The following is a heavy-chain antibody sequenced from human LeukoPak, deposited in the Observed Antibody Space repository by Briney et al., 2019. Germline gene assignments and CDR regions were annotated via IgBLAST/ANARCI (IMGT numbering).Heavy chain of an antibody. V-gene: IGHV4-31*03. Sequence: SQTLSLTCTVSGGSISSGGYYWSWIRQHPGKGLEWIGYIYYSGSTYYNPSLKSRVTISVDTSKNQFSLKLSSVTAADTAVYYCARGVVGYYYGMDVWGQGTTVTVSS. CDR2: IYYSGST. J-gene: IGHJ6*02. CDR1: GGSISSGGYY. D-gene: IGHD2-15*01. CDR3: ARGVVGYYYGMDV.